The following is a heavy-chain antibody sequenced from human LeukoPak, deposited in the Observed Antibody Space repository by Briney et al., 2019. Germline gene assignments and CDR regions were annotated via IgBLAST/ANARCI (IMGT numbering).Heavy chain of an antibody. D-gene: IGHD3-22*01. Sequence: SQTLSLTCTVSDDSISSGDYHWNWIRQPPRKGLEWIGAIYYGGNTFYNPSLKSRLSISMDISNNQFSLNLSSVTAADTAVYYCARRPYYFDTSGDDYWGQGILVTVSS. CDR1: DDSISSGDYH. CDR2: IYYGGNT. V-gene: IGHV4-30-4*01. J-gene: IGHJ4*02. CDR3: ARRPYYFDTSGDDY.